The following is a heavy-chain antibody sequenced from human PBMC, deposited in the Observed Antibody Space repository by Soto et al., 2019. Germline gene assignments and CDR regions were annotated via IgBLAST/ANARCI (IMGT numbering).Heavy chain of an antibody. J-gene: IGHJ4*02. D-gene: IGHD3-10*01. V-gene: IGHV4-59*08. CDR1: GGSISSYY. Sequence: SETLSLTCTVSGGSISSYYWSWIRQPPGKGLEWIGYVYYNGKTNYNPSLTSRVTISVDTSKNQFSLKLTSVTAADTAVYYCSRHGSGEGYWGQGTLVTVSS. CDR2: VYYNGKT. CDR3: SRHGSGEGY.